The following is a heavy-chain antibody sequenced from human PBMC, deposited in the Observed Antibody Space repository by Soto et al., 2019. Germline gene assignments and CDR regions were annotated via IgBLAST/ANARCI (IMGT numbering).Heavy chain of an antibody. CDR2: INAGNGNT. J-gene: IGHJ4*02. CDR1: GDRFTSYA. D-gene: IGHD1-26*01. Sequence: GTSVKLSCEACGDRFTSYAMHWVRQAPKQRLEWMGWINAGNGNTYYSENFQGRVTFTRDTSAGTVYMQLSSLTSEDTAVYYCARDDSGFSGSHYIDYFNYWGQGALVTAPQ. CDR3: ARDDSGFSGSHYIDYFNY. V-gene: IGHV1-3*01.